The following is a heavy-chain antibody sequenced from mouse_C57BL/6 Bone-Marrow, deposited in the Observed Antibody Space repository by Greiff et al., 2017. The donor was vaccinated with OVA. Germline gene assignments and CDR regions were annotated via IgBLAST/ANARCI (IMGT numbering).Heavy chain of an antibody. CDR3: ARVYDGYYLAWFAY. Sequence: QVQLQQPGAELVKPGASVKMSCKASGYTFPSYWITWVKQRPGQGLEWIGDIYPGSGSTNYNEKFKSKATLTVDTSSSTAYMQLSSLTSEDSAVYYCARVYDGYYLAWFAYWGQGTLVTVSA. J-gene: IGHJ3*01. CDR1: GYTFPSYW. D-gene: IGHD2-3*01. CDR2: IYPGSGST. V-gene: IGHV1-55*01.